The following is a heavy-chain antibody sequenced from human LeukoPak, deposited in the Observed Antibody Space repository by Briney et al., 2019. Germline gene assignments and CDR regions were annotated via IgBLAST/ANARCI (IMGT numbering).Heavy chain of an antibody. J-gene: IGHJ3*02. CDR1: GFSFSRYS. D-gene: IGHD6-13*01. V-gene: IGHV3-21*01. CDR2: ISSSSSFI. CDR3: ARDVLIAADGVIRLDAFDI. Sequence: GGSLRLSCAASGFSFSRYSMNWVRQAPGKGLEWVSSISSSSSFIYYADSVKGRFTISRDNAKNSLYLQMNSLRAEDTAVYYCARDVLIAADGVIRLDAFDIWGQGTVVTVSS.